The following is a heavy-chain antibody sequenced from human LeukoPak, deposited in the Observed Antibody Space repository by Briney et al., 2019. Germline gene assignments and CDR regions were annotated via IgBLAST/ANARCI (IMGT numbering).Heavy chain of an antibody. CDR3: AKLPYGSGSYEFDY. CDR2: IWYDGSNK. CDR1: GFTFSTYG. Sequence: GRSLRLSCAASGFTFSTYGMHWVRQAPGKGLEWVAPIWYDGSNKKYADSVKGRFTISRDNSKNTLYLQMNSLRAEDTAVYYCAKLPYGSGSYEFDYWGQGTLVTVSS. V-gene: IGHV3-33*06. J-gene: IGHJ4*02. D-gene: IGHD3-10*01.